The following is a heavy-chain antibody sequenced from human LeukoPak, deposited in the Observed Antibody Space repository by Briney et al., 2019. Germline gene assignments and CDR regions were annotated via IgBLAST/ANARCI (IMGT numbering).Heavy chain of an antibody. CDR1: GFTFSSYG. CDR3: AKAVRGVITPDY. D-gene: IGHD3-10*01. V-gene: IGHV3-23*01. Sequence: GGSLRLSCAASGFTFSSYGMSWVRQAPGKGLEWVSAISGSGGSTYYADSVKGRFTISRDNSKNTLYLQMNSLRAEDTAVYYCAKAVRGVITPDYWGQGTLVTVSS. CDR2: ISGSGGST. J-gene: IGHJ4*02.